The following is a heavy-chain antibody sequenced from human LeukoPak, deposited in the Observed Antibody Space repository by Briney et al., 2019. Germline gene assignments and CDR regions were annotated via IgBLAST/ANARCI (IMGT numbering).Heavy chain of an antibody. Sequence: GGSLRLSCAASGFTFSSYAMSWVRQAPGKGLEWVSYISSSGSTIYYADSVKGRFTISRDNAKNSLYLQMNSLRAEDTAVYYCARAEGALTTVTTFDYWGQGTLVTVSS. CDR3: ARAEGALTTVTTFDY. CDR1: GFTFSSYA. V-gene: IGHV3-48*04. J-gene: IGHJ4*02. CDR2: ISSSGSTI. D-gene: IGHD4-17*01.